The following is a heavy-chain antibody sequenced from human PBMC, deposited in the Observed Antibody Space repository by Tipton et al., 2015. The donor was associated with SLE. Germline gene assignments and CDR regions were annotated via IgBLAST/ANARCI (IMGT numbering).Heavy chain of an antibody. CDR3: ASLAYCGGDFLSDAFDI. V-gene: IGHV4-38-2*01. Sequence: LRLSCAVSGYSISSGYYWGWIRQPPGKGLEWIGSIYHSGSTYHNPSLKSRVTISVETSKNHFSLKLSSVTVADTAVYYCASLAYCGGDFLSDAFDIWGQGTMVTVSS. CDR1: GYSISSGYY. D-gene: IGHD2-21*01. J-gene: IGHJ3*02. CDR2: IYHSGST.